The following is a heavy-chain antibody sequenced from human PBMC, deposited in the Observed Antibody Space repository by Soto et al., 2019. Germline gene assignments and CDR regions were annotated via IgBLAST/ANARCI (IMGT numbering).Heavy chain of an antibody. Sequence: SGPTLVNPTETLTLTCTFSGFSLTSPGMCVSWIRQPPGKALEWLALIERDDDDKYYSTSLKTRLTISKDTRKNQVVLTMANMDPADTGTYYCARSIRGPRRFNGMDVWGQGTRVTFSS. V-gene: IGHV2-70*13. CDR1: GFSLTSPGMC. CDR3: ARSIRGPRRFNGMDV. CDR2: IERDDDDK. J-gene: IGHJ6*02. D-gene: IGHD1-20*01.